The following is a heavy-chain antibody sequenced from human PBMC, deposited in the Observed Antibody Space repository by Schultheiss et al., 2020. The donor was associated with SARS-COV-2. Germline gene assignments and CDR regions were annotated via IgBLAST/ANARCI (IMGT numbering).Heavy chain of an antibody. CDR2: IYSCGST. D-gene: IGHD6-13*01. J-gene: IGHJ1*01. Sequence: GGSLRLSCAASGFTFSSYSMNWVRQAPGKGLEWVAVIYSCGSTYYADSVKGRFTISRDNSKNTLYLQMNSLRAEDTAVYYCARSVGIAAAFQHWGQGTLVTVSS. CDR1: GFTFSSYS. CDR3: ARSVGIAAAFQH. V-gene: IGHV3-66*01.